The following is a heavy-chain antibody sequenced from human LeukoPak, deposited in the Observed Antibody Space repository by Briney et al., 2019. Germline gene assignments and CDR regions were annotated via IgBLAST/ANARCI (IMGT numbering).Heavy chain of an antibody. J-gene: IGHJ3*02. V-gene: IGHV4-61*01. CDR3: ARERDEMATNYAGAFDI. D-gene: IGHD5-24*01. CDR2: IYYSGST. Sequence: SETLSLTCTVSGGSVSSGSYYWSWIRQPPGKGLEWIGYIYYSGSTNYNPSLKSRVTISVDTSKNQFSLKLSSVTAADTAVYYCARERDEMATNYAGAFDIWGQGTMVIVSS. CDR1: GGSVSSGSYY.